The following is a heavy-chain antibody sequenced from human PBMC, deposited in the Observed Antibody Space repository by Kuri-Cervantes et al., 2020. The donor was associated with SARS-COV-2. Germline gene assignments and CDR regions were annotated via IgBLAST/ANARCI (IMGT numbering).Heavy chain of an antibody. CDR1: GGSISSFY. CDR3: ARGANYDYVWGSYRYGPKIRKPFDY. V-gene: IGHV4-59*12. CDR2: FYHGDVT. J-gene: IGHJ4*02. Sequence: SETLSLTCTISGGSISSFYWSWIRQSPGKGLEWIAYFYHGDVTNYNPSLKSRVTISADTSKNQLSPKLSSVTAADTAVYYCARGANYDYVWGSYRYGPKIRKPFDYWGQGTLVTVSS. D-gene: IGHD3-16*02.